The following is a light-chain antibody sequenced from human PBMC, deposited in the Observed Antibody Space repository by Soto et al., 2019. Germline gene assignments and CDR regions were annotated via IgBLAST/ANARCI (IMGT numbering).Light chain of an antibody. J-gene: IGKJ1*01. V-gene: IGKV3-15*01. CDR1: QSLSDT. Sequence: EIVMTQSPATLSVSPGERATLSCRASQSLSDTVAWYQQKPGQAPRLLIYGASTRATGIPARFTGSGSGTEFTLTISSLQSEDIAVYYCQQYRSWPRTFGQGTKVEIK. CDR2: GAS. CDR3: QQYRSWPRT.